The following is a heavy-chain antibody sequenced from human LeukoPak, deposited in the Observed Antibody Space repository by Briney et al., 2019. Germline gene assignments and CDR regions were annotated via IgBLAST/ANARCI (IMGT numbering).Heavy chain of an antibody. D-gene: IGHD6-13*01. CDR3: ARLYSSSWYSAFDI. V-gene: IGHV3-21*01. J-gene: IGHJ3*02. Sequence: PGGSLXXSCAASGFTFSSYSMNWVRQAPGKGLEWVLSIISITISIYYASSLKPLFPIPRDNAKNSLYLQMNSLRAEDTAVYYCARLYSSSWYSAFDIWGQGTMVTVSS. CDR2: IISITISI. CDR1: GFTFSSYS.